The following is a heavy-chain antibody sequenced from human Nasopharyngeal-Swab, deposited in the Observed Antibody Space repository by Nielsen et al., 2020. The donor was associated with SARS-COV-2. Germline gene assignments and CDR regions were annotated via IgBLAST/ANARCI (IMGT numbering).Heavy chain of an antibody. CDR1: GYTFTSYG. J-gene: IGHJ6*02. Sequence: ASVKVSCKASGYTFTSYGISWVRQAPGQGLEWMGWISAYNGNTNYAQKLQGRVTMTTDTSTSTAYMELRSLRSDDTAVYYCARVEAGYSSGGPYYYYGMDVWGQGTTVTVSS. V-gene: IGHV1-18*01. D-gene: IGHD6-19*01. CDR3: ARVEAGYSSGGPYYYYGMDV. CDR2: ISAYNGNT.